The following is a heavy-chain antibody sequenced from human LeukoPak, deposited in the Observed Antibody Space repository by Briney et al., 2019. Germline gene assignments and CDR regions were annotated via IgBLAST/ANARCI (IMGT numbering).Heavy chain of an antibody. J-gene: IGHJ4*02. CDR3: ARTLYCSNGVCYILDY. CDR1: GFTFSSYW. Sequence: PGGSLRLSCAASGFTFSSYWMQWVRQAPGKGLVWVSRINSEGSLTSYADSVKGRFTISRDNAKNTLYLQMNSLRAEDTAVYYCARTLYCSNGVCYILDYWGQGTLLTVSS. V-gene: IGHV3-74*01. D-gene: IGHD2-8*01. CDR2: INSEGSLT.